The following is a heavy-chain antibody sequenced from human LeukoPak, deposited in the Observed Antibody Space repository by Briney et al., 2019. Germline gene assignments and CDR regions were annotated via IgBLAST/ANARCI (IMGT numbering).Heavy chain of an antibody. Sequence: GGSLRLSCAASGFTFTTYWMAWVRQAPGKGLEWVANIKQDGSEAVYADSVRGRFTISRDNAKNSLYLQMNSLRVEDTAVYYCSNGIYDRSYWGQGTLVTVSS. V-gene: IGHV3-7*01. J-gene: IGHJ4*02. CDR3: SNGIYDRSY. D-gene: IGHD2-8*01. CDR1: GFTFTTYW. CDR2: IKQDGSEA.